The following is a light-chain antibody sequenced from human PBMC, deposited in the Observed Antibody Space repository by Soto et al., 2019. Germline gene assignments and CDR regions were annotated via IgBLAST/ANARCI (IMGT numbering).Light chain of an antibody. Sequence: EIVLTQSPGTLSLFPGERATLSCRASQSVNNNYLGWYQQKPGQAPRLLIYSTSRRSRGTPDRFSGSGSGTDFTLTISRLEPEDFAVSYCQQYGDSVTFGGGTKVEIK. V-gene: IGKV3-20*01. CDR2: STS. CDR1: QSVNNNY. CDR3: QQYGDSVT. J-gene: IGKJ4*01.